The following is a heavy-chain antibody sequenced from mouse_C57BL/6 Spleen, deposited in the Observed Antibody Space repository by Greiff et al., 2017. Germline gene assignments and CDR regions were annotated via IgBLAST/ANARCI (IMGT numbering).Heavy chain of an antibody. V-gene: IGHV2-5*01. CDR1: GFSLTSYG. J-gene: IGHJ4*01. Sequence: VQLVESGPGLVQPSQSLSITCTVSGFSLTSYGVHWVRQSPGKGLEWLGVIWRGGSTDYNAAFMSRLSITKDNSKSQVFFKMNSLQADDTAIYYCAKTGGYDGYLYYAMDYWGQGTSVTVSS. CDR2: IWRGGST. CDR3: AKTGGYDGYLYYAMDY. D-gene: IGHD2-3*01.